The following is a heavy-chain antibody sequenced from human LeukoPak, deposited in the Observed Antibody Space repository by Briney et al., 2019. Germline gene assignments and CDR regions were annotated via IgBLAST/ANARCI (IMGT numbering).Heavy chain of an antibody. Sequence: GRSLRLSCAASGFTFSSYAMRWVRQAPGKGLEWVAVISYDGSSKYYADSVKGRFTISRDNSKNTLYLQMNSLRAEDTAVYYCARVVRWAMVTTVVTGAFDIWGQGTMVTVSS. CDR1: GFTFSSYA. J-gene: IGHJ3*02. CDR3: ARVVRWAMVTTVVTGAFDI. CDR2: ISYDGSSK. D-gene: IGHD4-23*01. V-gene: IGHV3-30-3*01.